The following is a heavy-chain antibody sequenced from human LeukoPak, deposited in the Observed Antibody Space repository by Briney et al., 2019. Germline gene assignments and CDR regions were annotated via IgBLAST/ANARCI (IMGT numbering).Heavy chain of an antibody. D-gene: IGHD3-9*01. CDR3: AKGASDMLTGYFPYFDY. V-gene: IGHV3-23*01. Sequence: GGSLRLSCAASGFTFSNYAMNWVRQAPGKGLEWVSGISGSGGSTHYVDSVKGRFTISRDNSKNTLYLQMNSLRAEDTAVYYCAKGASDMLTGYFPYFDYWGQGTLVTVSS. CDR1: GFTFSNYA. CDR2: ISGSGGST. J-gene: IGHJ4*02.